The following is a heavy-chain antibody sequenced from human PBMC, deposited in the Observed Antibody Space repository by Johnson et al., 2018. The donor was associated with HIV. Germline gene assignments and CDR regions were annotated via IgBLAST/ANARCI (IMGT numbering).Heavy chain of an antibody. CDR1: GFTFSTYW. CDR3: ARDLGLDEGAFDI. D-gene: IGHD5-12*01. CDR2: ISSSGSTI. Sequence: VQLVESGGGLAQPGGSLRLSCAASGFTFSTYWMTWVRQAPGKGLEWVSYISSSGSTIYYADSVKGRFTISRDNAKNSLYLQMNSLRAEDTAVYYCARDLGLDEGAFDIWGQGTMVTVSS. V-gene: IGHV3-48*04. J-gene: IGHJ3*02.